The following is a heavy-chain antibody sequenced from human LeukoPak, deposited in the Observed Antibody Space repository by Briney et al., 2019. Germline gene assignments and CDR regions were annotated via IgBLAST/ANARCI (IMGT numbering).Heavy chain of an antibody. Sequence: GGSLRLSCAASGFTFSSYEMNWVRQAPGKGLEWVSYISRSGSNIHYADSVKGRFTISRDNAKNSLYLQMNSLRAEDTAVYYCATDCIGGLDDAFDIWGQGTMVTVSS. J-gene: IGHJ3*02. CDR3: ATDCIGGLDDAFDI. V-gene: IGHV3-48*03. CDR1: GFTFSSYE. CDR2: ISRSGSNI. D-gene: IGHD3-16*01.